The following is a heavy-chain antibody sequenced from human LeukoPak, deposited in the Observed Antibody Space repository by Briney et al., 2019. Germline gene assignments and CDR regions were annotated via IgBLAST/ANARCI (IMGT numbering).Heavy chain of an antibody. D-gene: IGHD6-13*01. V-gene: IGHV1-18*01. Sequence: ASVKVSCKASGYTFTSYGISWVRQAPGQGLEWMGRISAYNGNTNYAQKLQGRVTMTTDTSTSTAYMELRSLRSDDTAVYYCARDWGIAAAGTGDYWGQGTLVTVSS. CDR2: ISAYNGNT. J-gene: IGHJ4*02. CDR1: GYTFTSYG. CDR3: ARDWGIAAAGTGDY.